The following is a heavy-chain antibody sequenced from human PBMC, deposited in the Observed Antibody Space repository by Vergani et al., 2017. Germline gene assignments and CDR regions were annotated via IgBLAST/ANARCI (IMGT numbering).Heavy chain of an antibody. CDR3: AKGIAAAGWYYYYYMDV. V-gene: IGHV3-23*01. CDR1: GFTFSSYA. D-gene: IGHD6-13*01. J-gene: IGHJ6*03. Sequence: EVQLLESGGGLVQPGGSLRLSCAASGFTFSSYAMSWVRQAPGKGLEWVSAISGSGGSTSYADSVKGRFTISRDNSKNTLYLQMNSLRAEDTAVYYCAKGIAAAGWYYYYYMDVWGKGTTVTVSS. CDR2: ISGSGGST.